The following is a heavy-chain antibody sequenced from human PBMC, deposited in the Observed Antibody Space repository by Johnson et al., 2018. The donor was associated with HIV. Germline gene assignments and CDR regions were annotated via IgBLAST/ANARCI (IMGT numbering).Heavy chain of an antibody. CDR3: GRRDSGSLSFDI. CDR1: GFTFSSYD. V-gene: IGHV3-13*01. D-gene: IGHD1-26*01. J-gene: IGHJ3*02. CDR2: IGTAGDT. Sequence: VQLVESGGGLVQPGGSLRLSCAASGFTFSSYDMHWVRQATGKGLEWVSAIGTAGDTYYPGSVKGRFTISRENAKNSLYLQMNSLRAEDTAVYYCGRRDSGSLSFDIWGQGTMVTVSS.